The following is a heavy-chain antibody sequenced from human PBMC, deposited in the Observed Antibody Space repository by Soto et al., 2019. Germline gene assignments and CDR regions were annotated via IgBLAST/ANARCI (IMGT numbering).Heavy chain of an antibody. D-gene: IGHD3-3*01. J-gene: IGHJ4*02. CDR2: IYPGDSDT. Sequence: LKISCKGSGYSFISQWIGWVRQMPGKGLEWMGIIYPGDSDTRYSPSFQGQVTISADESISTAYLQWTSLKASDTAMYYCARRSPEQPTIWNYWGQGTQVTVSS. CDR3: ARRSPEQPTIWNY. CDR1: GYSFISQW. V-gene: IGHV5-51*01.